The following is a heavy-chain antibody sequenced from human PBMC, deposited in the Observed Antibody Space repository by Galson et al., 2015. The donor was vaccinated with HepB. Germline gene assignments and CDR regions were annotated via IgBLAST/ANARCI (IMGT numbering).Heavy chain of an antibody. CDR2: ISSNGGST. J-gene: IGHJ4*02. CDR3: VKADRWFGDPLDY. Sequence: SLRLSCAASGFTFSSYAMHWVRQAPGKGLEYVSAISSNGGSTYYADSVKGRFTISRDNSKNTLYLQMSSLRAEDTAVYYCVKADRWFGDPLDYWGQGTLVTVSS. V-gene: IGHV3-64D*06. D-gene: IGHD3-10*01. CDR1: GFTFSSYA.